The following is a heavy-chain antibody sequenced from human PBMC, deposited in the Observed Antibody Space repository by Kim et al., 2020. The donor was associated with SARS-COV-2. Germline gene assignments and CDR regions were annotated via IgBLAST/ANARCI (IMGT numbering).Heavy chain of an antibody. D-gene: IGHD3-22*01. CDR2: IYYSGST. J-gene: IGHJ4*02. Sequence: SETLSLTCTVSGGSISSGGYYWSWIRQHPGKGLEWIGYIYYSGSTYYNPSLKSRVTISVDTSKNQFSLKLSSVTAADTAVYYCARADSSGYYYFDYWGQGTLVTVSS. CDR3: ARADSSGYYYFDY. CDR1: GGSISSGGYY. V-gene: IGHV4-31*03.